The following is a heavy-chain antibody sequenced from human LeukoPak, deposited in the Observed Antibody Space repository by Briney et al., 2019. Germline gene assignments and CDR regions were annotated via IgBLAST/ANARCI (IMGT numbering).Heavy chain of an antibody. CDR2: INHSGST. CDR3: ARGGWELLSASFDP. V-gene: IGHV4-34*01. J-gene: IGHJ5*02. CDR1: GGSFSGYY. Sequence: TSETLSLTCAVYGGSFSGYYWSWIRQPPGKGLEWIGEINHSGSTNYNPSLKSRVTISVDTSKNQFSLKLSSVTAADAAVYYCARGGWELLSASFDPWGQGTLVIVSS. D-gene: IGHD1-26*01.